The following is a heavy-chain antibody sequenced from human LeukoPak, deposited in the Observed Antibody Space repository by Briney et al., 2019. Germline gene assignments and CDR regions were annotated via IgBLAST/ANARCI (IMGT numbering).Heavy chain of an antibody. CDR1: GFDFRNFG. CDR3: AKDMRGPPAYYFDY. V-gene: IGHV3-30*18. Sequence: GRSLRLSCAASGFDFRNFGMPWVRQAPGKGLEWVAVISFDVNDNYYADSVRGRFTISRDNSMNTLYLQMNSLRPDDTAVYYCAKDMRGPPAYYFDYWGQGTLVTVSS. J-gene: IGHJ4*02. CDR2: ISFDVNDN.